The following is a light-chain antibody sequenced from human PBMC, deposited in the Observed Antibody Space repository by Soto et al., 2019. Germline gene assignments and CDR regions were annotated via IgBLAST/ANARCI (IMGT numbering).Light chain of an antibody. J-gene: IGKJ1*01. CDR1: QSISSW. CDR2: DAS. V-gene: IGKV1-5*01. CDR3: QQYNSYPWT. Sequence: DIQMTQSPSTLSVYLGDRVTITCRASQSISSWLAWYQQKPGKAPKLLIYDASSLESGVPSRFSGSGSGTEFTLTISSLQPDDFATYYCQQYNSYPWTFGQGTKVDIK.